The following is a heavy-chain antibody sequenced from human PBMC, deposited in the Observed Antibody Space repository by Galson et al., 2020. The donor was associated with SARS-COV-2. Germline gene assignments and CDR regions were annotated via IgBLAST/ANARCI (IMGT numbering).Heavy chain of an antibody. J-gene: IGHJ1*01. D-gene: IGHD3-9*01. CDR3: AKEVPMTGRTDEYFQH. Sequence: GESLKIPCAASGFTFRNCPMSWVRQAPGQGLEWVSEIRGSGDTTYYADSVKGRFTIYRDTSRNTLYLQMNSLRAEDTAMYYCAKEVPMTGRTDEYFQHWGQCTLVTVSS. CDR1: GFTFRNCP. CDR2: IRGSGDTT. V-gene: IGHV3-23*01.